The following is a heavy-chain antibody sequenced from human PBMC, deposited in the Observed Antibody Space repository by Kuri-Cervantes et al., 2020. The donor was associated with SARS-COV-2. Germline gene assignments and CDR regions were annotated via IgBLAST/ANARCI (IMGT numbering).Heavy chain of an antibody. Sequence: GESLSPSCAVSGFTFSNAWMNWVRQAPGKGLEWDGRIKSKTDGGTTDYAAPVKGRFTISRDDSKNTLYLQMNSLKTEDTAVYYCTTEEYNWNLRWGQGTLVTVSS. D-gene: IGHD1-20*01. J-gene: IGHJ4*02. CDR3: TTEEYNWNLR. CDR1: GFTFSNAW. CDR2: IKSKTDGGTT. V-gene: IGHV3-15*07.